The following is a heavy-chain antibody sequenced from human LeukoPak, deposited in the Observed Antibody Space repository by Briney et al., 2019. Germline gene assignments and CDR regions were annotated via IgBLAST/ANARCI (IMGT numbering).Heavy chain of an antibody. CDR1: GFTFSDYY. Sequence: GGSLRLSCAASGFTFSDYYMSWIRQAPGKGLEWVSYISSSSSYINYADSVKGRFTISRDNAKNSLYLQMNSLRAEDTAVYYCATAAGAGNFEYWGQGTLVTVSS. V-gene: IGHV3-11*06. J-gene: IGHJ4*02. CDR3: ATAAGAGNFEY. CDR2: ISSSSSYI. D-gene: IGHD6-13*01.